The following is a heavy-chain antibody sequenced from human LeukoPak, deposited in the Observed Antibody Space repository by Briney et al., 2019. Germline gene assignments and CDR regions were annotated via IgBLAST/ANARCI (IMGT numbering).Heavy chain of an antibody. CDR1: GYTLTELS. Sequence: ASVKVSCKVSGYTLTELSMHWVRQAPGKGLEWMGGFDPEDGETIYAQKFQGRVTMTEDTSTDTAYMELRSLRSDDTAVYYCARLGYCSSTSCYVSNAFDIWGQGTMVTVSS. V-gene: IGHV1-24*01. J-gene: IGHJ3*02. CDR3: ARLGYCSSTSCYVSNAFDI. CDR2: FDPEDGET. D-gene: IGHD2-2*01.